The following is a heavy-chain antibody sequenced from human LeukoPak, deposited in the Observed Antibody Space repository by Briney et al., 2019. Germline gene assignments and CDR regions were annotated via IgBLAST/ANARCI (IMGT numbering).Heavy chain of an antibody. J-gene: IGHJ4*02. V-gene: IGHV1-58*01. CDR1: GFTFTSSA. CDR2: IVVGSGNT. Sequence: SVKVSCTASGFTFTSSAVQWVRQARGQRLEWIGWIVVGSGNTNYAQKFQERVTITRDMSTSIAYMELSSLRSEDTAVYYCAAARRELRYFDWSPDYWGQGTLVTVSS. CDR3: AAARRELRYFDWSPDY. D-gene: IGHD3-9*01.